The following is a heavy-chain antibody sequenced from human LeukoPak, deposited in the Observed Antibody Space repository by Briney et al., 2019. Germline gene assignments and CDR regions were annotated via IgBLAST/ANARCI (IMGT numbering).Heavy chain of an antibody. Sequence: PGGSLRLSCAASGITLTSFDMHWVRQAPGKGLEWVAFMSHDGSNEYYADSVKGRFTISRDTSKNTLFLQMNSLRVEDTAVYYCAKESPVTHRAFDLWGRGTLVTVSS. J-gene: IGHJ2*01. D-gene: IGHD2-21*02. V-gene: IGHV3-30*18. CDR2: MSHDGSNE. CDR3: AKESPVTHRAFDL. CDR1: GITLTSFD.